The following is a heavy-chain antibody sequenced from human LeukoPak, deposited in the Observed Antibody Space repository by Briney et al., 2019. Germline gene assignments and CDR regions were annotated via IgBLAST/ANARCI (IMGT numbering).Heavy chain of an antibody. CDR2: ISNSGGST. CDR1: GFTFSNYA. CDR3: AKLLSRYDYGDY. V-gene: IGHV3-23*01. D-gene: IGHD3-9*01. Sequence: RAGGSLRLSCAVSGFTFSNYAINWVRQAPGKGLEWVSAISNSGGSTYYADSVKGRFTISRDNSKNTLYLQMNSLRAEDTAVHYCAKLLSRYDYGDYWGQGTLVTVSS. J-gene: IGHJ4*02.